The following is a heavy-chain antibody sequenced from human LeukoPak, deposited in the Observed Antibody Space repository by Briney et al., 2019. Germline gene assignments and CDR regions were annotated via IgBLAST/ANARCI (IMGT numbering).Heavy chain of an antibody. CDR3: AKEILGVKKDV. D-gene: IGHD3-10*01. Sequence: PSETLSLTCTVSGGSISSYYWNWIRQPPGKGLEWIGYIYSGSTNYNPSLKSRVTISVDTSKNQFSLKLRSVTAADTAVYYCAKEILGVKKDVWGQGTTVTVSS. J-gene: IGHJ6*02. CDR1: GGSISSYY. CDR2: IYSGST. V-gene: IGHV4-59*01.